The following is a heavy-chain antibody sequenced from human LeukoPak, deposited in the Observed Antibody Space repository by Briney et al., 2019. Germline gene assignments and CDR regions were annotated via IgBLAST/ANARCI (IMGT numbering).Heavy chain of an antibody. Sequence: GSSVKVSCKASGGTFSSYAISWVRQAPGQGLEWMGGIIPIFGTANYAQKFQGRVTITADESTSTAYMELSSLRSEDTAVYYCARLIYSSSWQPFPGVFDYWGQGTLVTVSS. V-gene: IGHV1-69*01. J-gene: IGHJ4*02. D-gene: IGHD6-13*01. CDR3: ARLIYSSSWQPFPGVFDY. CDR1: GGTFSSYA. CDR2: IIPIFGTA.